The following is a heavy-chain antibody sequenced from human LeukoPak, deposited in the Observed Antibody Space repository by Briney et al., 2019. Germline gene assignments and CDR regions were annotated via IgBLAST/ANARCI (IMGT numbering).Heavy chain of an antibody. V-gene: IGHV3-53*01. CDR1: GFTVSRNY. J-gene: IGHJ4*02. CDR3: ASRSVSSRYGDFDY. CDR2: INTDGSA. Sequence: PGGSLRLSCAASGFTVSRNYMGWVRQAPGKGLEWVSIINTDGSANYADSVKGRFTISRDNSKNILYLQMNNLRAEDAAVYYCASRSVSSRYGDFDYWGQGTLVTVSS. D-gene: IGHD6-25*01.